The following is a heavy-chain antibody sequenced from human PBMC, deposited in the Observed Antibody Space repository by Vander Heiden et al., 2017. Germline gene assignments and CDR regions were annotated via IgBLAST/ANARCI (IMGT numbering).Heavy chain of an antibody. CDR1: GYTFAGYW. Sequence: EVQLVQSATEVKETGKSLKISCQASGYTFAGYWIAWLRQRPGQGLEWVGIIYPADSHTTYSPSFQGQVTISADNSINTAYLQWRSLTASDTAIYYCARTYSWYTAYFFDYWGQGTQVTVSS. J-gene: IGHJ4*02. D-gene: IGHD1-1*01. CDR3: ARTYSWYTAYFFDY. V-gene: IGHV5-51*01. CDR2: IYPADSHT.